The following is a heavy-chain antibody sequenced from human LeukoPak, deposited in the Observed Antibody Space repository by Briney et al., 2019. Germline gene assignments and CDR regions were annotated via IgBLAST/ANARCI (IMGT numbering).Heavy chain of an antibody. V-gene: IGHV4-4*07. CDR2: IYTSGST. Sequence: SETLSLTCTVSGGSISSFYWSWIRQPAGKGLEWIGRIYTSGSTNYNPSLKSRVTMSVDTSKNQFSLRLSSVTAADTAVYYCARALSGSYGYYYYYMDVWGKGTTVTVSS. CDR3: ARALSGSYGYYYYYMDV. CDR1: GGSISSFY. J-gene: IGHJ6*03. D-gene: IGHD1-26*01.